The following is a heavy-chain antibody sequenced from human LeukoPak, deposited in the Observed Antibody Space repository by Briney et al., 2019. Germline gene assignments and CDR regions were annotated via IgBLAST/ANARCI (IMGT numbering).Heavy chain of an antibody. J-gene: IGHJ3*02. CDR2: INYSGST. CDR1: GGSISTYY. Sequence: SETLSLTCAVSGGSISTYYWSWIRQPPGKGLEWIGYINYSGSTNYNPSLKSRVSISVDTSKNQFSLKLSSVTAADTAVYYCTRYFDWLLSRDAFDIWGQGTMVTVSS. D-gene: IGHD3-9*01. CDR3: TRYFDWLLSRDAFDI. V-gene: IGHV4-59*08.